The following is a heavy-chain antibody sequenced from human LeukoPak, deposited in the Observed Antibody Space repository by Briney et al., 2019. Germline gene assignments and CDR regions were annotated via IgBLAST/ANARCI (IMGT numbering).Heavy chain of an antibody. D-gene: IGHD4-17*01. CDR1: GGSFSGYY. V-gene: IGHV4-34*01. CDR2: INHSGST. CDR3: AREGDGDYAGGWFDP. J-gene: IGHJ5*02. Sequence: SETLSLTCAVYGGSFSGYYWSWIRQPPGKGLEWIGEINHSGSTNYNPSLKSRVTISVDTSKNQFSLKLSSVTAADKAAYYCAREGDGDYAGGWFDPWGQGTLVTVSS.